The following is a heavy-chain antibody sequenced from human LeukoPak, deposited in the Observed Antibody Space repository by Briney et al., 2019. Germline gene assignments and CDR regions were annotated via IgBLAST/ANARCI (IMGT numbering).Heavy chain of an antibody. J-gene: IGHJ4*01. V-gene: IGHV4-30-4*01. CDR1: GGSISSGDYY. D-gene: IGHD1-26*01. CDR2: IYYSGST. Sequence: KTSETLSLTCTVSGGSISSGDYYWSWIRQPPGKGLEWIGYIYYSGSTYYNPSLKSRVTISVDTSKNQFSLKLSSVTAADTAVYYCARRSSYSGSYDWGQGTLVTVSS. CDR3: ARRSSYSGSYD.